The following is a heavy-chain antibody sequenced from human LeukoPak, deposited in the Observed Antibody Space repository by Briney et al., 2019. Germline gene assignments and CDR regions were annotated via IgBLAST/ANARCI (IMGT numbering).Heavy chain of an antibody. D-gene: IGHD3-10*01. J-gene: IGHJ5*02. CDR3: ARIMVRDLNWFDP. V-gene: IGHV1-8*01. CDR1: GYTFTGYD. CDR2: MNPNSGNT. Sequence: GASVKVSCKASGYTFTGYDINWVRQATGQGLEWMGWMNPNSGNTGYAQKFQGRVTMTRNTSISTAYMELSSLRSEDTAVYYCARIMVRDLNWFDPWGQGTLVTVSS.